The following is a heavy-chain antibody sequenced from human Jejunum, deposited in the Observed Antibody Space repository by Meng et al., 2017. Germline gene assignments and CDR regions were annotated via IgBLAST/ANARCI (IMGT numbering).Heavy chain of an antibody. CDR2: IHQSGSP. J-gene: IGHJ4*02. CDR1: GGSFNNYY. D-gene: IGHD6-13*01. Sequence: QVQLQQWGAGLLKPSETLSLTCAIYGGSFNNYYWSWIRQPPGEGLEWIGEIHQSGSPNYNPSLKSRVTISVDSSKNQFFLDLSSVTAADTAVYYCASLSSSWSGADYWGQGTLVTVSS. CDR3: ASLSSSWSGADY. V-gene: IGHV4-34*01.